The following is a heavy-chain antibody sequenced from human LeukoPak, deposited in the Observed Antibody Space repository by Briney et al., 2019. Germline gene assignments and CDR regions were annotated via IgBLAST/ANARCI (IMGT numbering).Heavy chain of an antibody. CDR2: IIPILGIA. D-gene: IGHD3-16*01. CDR3: ARRGEKNYFDY. Sequence: ASVKVSCKASGCTFSSYAISWVRQAPGQGLEWMGRIIPILGIANYAQKFQGRVTITADKSTSTAYMELSSLRSEDTAVYYCARRGEKNYFDYWGRGTLVTVSS. CDR1: GCTFSSYA. V-gene: IGHV1-69*04. J-gene: IGHJ4*02.